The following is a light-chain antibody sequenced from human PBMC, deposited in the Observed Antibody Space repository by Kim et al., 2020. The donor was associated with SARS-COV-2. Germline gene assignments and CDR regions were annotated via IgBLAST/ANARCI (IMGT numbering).Light chain of an antibody. CDR3: QQSGDSHT. V-gene: IGKV3-11*01. J-gene: IGKJ2*01. CDR2: DAS. Sequence: EIVLTQSPATLSLSPGDRATLSCRASQNIGTYLAWYQQRFGQAPRLLMYDASQRAASIPAKFSGSGSGTDFTLTITGLEADDFALYYCQQSGDSHTVGQGTKREIK. CDR1: QNIGTY.